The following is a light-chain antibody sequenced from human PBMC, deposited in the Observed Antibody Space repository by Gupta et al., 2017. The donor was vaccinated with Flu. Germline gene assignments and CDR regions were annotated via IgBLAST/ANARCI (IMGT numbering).Light chain of an antibody. CDR3: QRRDSTPRT. Sequence: PSSLSASEGDRLTISCRASHSISSYLNWHQQRPAKAPKILVYAASSAQSGVTSRFSGSGSATDFTLTIRRPQPEDFANYYCQRRDSTPRTFGQGTKVEIK. CDR1: HSISSY. J-gene: IGKJ1*01. CDR2: AAS. V-gene: IGKV1-39*01.